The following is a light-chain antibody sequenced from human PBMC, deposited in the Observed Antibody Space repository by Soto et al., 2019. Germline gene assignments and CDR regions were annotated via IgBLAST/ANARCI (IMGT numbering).Light chain of an antibody. CDR3: QQYGSSPWT. J-gene: IGKJ1*01. V-gene: IGKV3-20*01. CDR2: GAS. Sequence: EIVLTQSPGTLSLSPGERATLSCRDSQSMSTSYIAWYQQKPGQAPRLLIYGASSRATGIPDRFSGSGSGTDFTLTISGLEPEDFAVYCCQQYGSSPWTFGPGTKVEIK. CDR1: QSMSTSY.